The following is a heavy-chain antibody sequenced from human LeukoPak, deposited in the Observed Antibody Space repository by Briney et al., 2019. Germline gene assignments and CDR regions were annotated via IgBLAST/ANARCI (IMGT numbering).Heavy chain of an antibody. CDR2: IKDDGSET. D-gene: IGHD3-22*01. J-gene: IGHJ5*02. CDR1: GSTFSSFW. Sequence: GGSLRLSCAASGSTFSSFWMTWVRQAPGKGLQWVANIKDDGSETYYVDSVKGRFTISRDNAKNSLYLQMNSLRAEDTAVYYCARDTYYDSSGYPSWFDPWGQGTLVTVSS. V-gene: IGHV3-7*03. CDR3: ARDTYYDSSGYPSWFDP.